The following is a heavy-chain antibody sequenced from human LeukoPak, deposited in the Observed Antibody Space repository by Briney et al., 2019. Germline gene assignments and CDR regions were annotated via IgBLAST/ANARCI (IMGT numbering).Heavy chain of an antibody. D-gene: IGHD6-13*01. Sequence: SETLSLTCTVSGGSISSYYWSWIRQPPGKGLEWIGYTYYSGSTNYNPSLKSRVTISVDTSKNQFSLKLSSVTAADTAVYYCARDGYSSSWTDAFDIWGQGTMVTVSS. CDR3: ARDGYSSSWTDAFDI. CDR2: TYYSGST. CDR1: GGSISSYY. J-gene: IGHJ3*02. V-gene: IGHV4-59*01.